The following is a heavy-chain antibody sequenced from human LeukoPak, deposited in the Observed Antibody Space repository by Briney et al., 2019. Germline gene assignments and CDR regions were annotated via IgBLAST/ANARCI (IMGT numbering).Heavy chain of an antibody. J-gene: IGHJ3*02. Sequence: PGGSLRLSCAASGFTFSSYAMSWVRQAPGKGLEWVSAISGSGGSTYYADSVKGRFTTSRDNSKNTLYLQMNSLRAEDTAVYYCARNMVRGVNFDAFDIWGQGTMVTVSS. CDR2: ISGSGGST. V-gene: IGHV3-23*01. CDR3: ARNMVRGVNFDAFDI. CDR1: GFTFSSYA. D-gene: IGHD3-10*01.